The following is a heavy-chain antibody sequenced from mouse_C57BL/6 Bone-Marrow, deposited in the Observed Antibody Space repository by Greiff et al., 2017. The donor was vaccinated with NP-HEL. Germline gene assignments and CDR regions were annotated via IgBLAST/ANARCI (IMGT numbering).Heavy chain of an antibody. J-gene: IGHJ1*03. V-gene: IGHV1-42*01. Sequence: EVKLQESGPELVKPGASVKISCKASGYSFTGYYMNWVKQSPEKSLEWIGEINPSTGGTTYNQKFKAKATLTVDKSSSTAYMQLKSLTSEDSAVYYCARGGYFYWYFDVWGTGTTVTVSS. CDR2: INPSTGGT. D-gene: IGHD2-3*01. CDR1: GYSFTGYY. CDR3: ARGGYFYWYFDV.